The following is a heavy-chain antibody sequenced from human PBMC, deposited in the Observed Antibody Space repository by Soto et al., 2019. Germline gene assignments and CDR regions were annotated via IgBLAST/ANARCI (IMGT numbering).Heavy chain of an antibody. D-gene: IGHD1-20*01. CDR1: GFTFSSYW. Sequence: EVQLVESGGGLVQPGGSLRLSCAASGFTFSSYWMSWVRQAPGKGLEWVANIKQDGSEKYYVDSVKGRFTISRDNAKNSLYLQMNSLRAEDTAVYYCARGRDNLTPRAGMGVWGQGTTVTVSS. CDR3: ARGRDNLTPRAGMGV. J-gene: IGHJ6*02. V-gene: IGHV3-7*03. CDR2: IKQDGSEK.